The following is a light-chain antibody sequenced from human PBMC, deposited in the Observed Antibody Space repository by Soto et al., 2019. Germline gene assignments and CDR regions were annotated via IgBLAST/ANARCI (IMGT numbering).Light chain of an antibody. J-gene: IGLJ2*01. Sequence: SYELTQPPSVSVSPGQTASITCSGDKLGDKYVCWYQQKPGQSPVLVIYQDRKRPSGIPERFSGSNSGNTATLTISGTQGMDEADYYCQAWDSSTVVFGGGTKLTVL. CDR1: KLGDKY. CDR3: QAWDSSTVV. CDR2: QDR. V-gene: IGLV3-1*01.